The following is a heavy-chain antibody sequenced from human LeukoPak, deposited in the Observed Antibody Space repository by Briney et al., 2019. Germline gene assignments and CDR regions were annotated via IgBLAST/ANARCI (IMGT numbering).Heavy chain of an antibody. CDR3: AREVYSSRSYDYFDY. CDR1: GFTFSSHN. Sequence: PGGSLRLSCAASGFTFSSHNMKWVRQAPGKGLEWVSSISGSSSDIYYADSVKGRFTISRGNAKNSLYLQMNNLRAEDTAVYYCAREVYSSRSYDYFDYWGQGTVVTVSS. J-gene: IGHJ4*02. CDR2: ISGSSSDI. D-gene: IGHD6-13*01. V-gene: IGHV3-21*01.